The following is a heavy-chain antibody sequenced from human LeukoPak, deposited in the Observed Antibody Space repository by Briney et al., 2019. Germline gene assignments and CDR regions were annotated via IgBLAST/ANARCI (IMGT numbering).Heavy chain of an antibody. D-gene: IGHD3-10*01. CDR1: GYTFTNYA. CDR2: INPNSGGT. V-gene: IGHV1-2*02. CDR3: ATLTGALRGY. Sequence: ASVKVSCKASGYTFTNYAISWVRQAPGQGLEWMGWINPNSGGTNYAQKFQGRVTMTRDTSISTAYMELSRLRSDDTAVYYCATLTGALRGYWGQGTLVTVSS. J-gene: IGHJ4*02.